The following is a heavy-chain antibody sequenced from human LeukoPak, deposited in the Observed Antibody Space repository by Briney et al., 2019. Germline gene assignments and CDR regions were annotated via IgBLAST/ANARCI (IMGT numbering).Heavy chain of an antibody. CDR2: ISGSGVNT. D-gene: IGHD2-15*01. CDR3: VRDQEAATFDY. J-gene: IGHJ4*02. V-gene: IGHV3-23*01. CDR1: GFTFSSYA. Sequence: GGSLRLSCAASGFTFSSYAMNWVRQAPGKGLEWVSVISGSGVNTYYADSVTGRFTISRDNSKNTLYLQMNSLRAEDTAVYYCVRDQEAATFDYWGQGTLVTVSS.